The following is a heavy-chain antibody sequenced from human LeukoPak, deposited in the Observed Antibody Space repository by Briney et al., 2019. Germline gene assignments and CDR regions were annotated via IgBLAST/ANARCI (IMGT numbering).Heavy chain of an antibody. D-gene: IGHD3-16*02. J-gene: IGHJ4*02. CDR1: GGSISSYY. Sequence: SETLSLTCTVSGGSISSYYWSWIRQPPGKGLEWIGYIYYSGSTNYNPSLKSRVTISVDTSKNQFSLKLSSVTAADTAVYYCARVSNYDYVWGGYRLYYFDYWGQGTLVTVSS. CDR3: ARVSNYDYVWGGYRLYYFDY. CDR2: IYYSGST. V-gene: IGHV4-59*08.